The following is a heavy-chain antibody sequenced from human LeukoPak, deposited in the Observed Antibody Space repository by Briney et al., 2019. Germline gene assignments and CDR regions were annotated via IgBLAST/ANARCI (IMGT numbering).Heavy chain of an antibody. J-gene: IGHJ4*02. D-gene: IGHD3-10*01. CDR2: IYHSGST. Sequence: SETLSLTCTVSGYSISSGYYWGWIRQPPGKGMEWIGSIYHSGSTYYNPSLKSRLTISVDTSKNQFSLKLSSVTAADTAVYYCARTMFRGVNAYWGQGTLVTVSS. CDR3: ARTMFRGVNAY. CDR1: GYSISSGYY. V-gene: IGHV4-38-2*02.